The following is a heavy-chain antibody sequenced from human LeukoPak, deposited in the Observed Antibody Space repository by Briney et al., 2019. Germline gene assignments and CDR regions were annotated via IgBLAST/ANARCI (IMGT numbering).Heavy chain of an antibody. CDR2: IYHSGST. Sequence: SQTLSLTCAVSGGSISSGGYSWSWIRQPPGKGLEWIGYIYHSGSTYYNPSLKSRATISVDRSKNQFSLKLSSVTAADTAVYYCARDFSGNSVWFDPWGQGTLVTVSS. V-gene: IGHV4-30-2*01. J-gene: IGHJ5*02. CDR3: ARDFSGNSVWFDP. D-gene: IGHD4-23*01. CDR1: GGSISSGGYS.